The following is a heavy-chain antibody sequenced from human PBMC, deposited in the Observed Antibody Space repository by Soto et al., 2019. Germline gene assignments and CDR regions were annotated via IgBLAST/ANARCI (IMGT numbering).Heavy chain of an antibody. J-gene: IGHJ5*02. CDR2: IYYSGST. V-gene: IGHV4-30-4*01. CDR3: ATGFGGVENWFDP. Sequence: SETLSLTCTVSGGSISSGDYYWSWIRQPPGKGLEWIGYIYYSGSTYYNPSLKSRVTISVDTSKNQFSLKLSSVTAADTAVYYCATGFGGVENWFDPWGQGTLVTISS. CDR1: GGSISSGDYY. D-gene: IGHD3-16*01.